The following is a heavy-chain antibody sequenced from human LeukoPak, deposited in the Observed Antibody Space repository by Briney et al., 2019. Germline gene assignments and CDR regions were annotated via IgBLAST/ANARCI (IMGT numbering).Heavy chain of an antibody. CDR1: GFSLSTSGVG. Sequence: SGPTLVKPTQTLTLTCTFSGFSLSTSGVGVGWIRHPPEKALEWLALIYWDDDKRYSPPLKSRLTITKDTSKNQVVLTMTNMDPVDTATYYCAHLDGYNLYSNWFDPWGQGTLVTVSS. CDR2: IYWDDDK. CDR3: AHLDGYNLYSNWFDP. D-gene: IGHD5-24*01. V-gene: IGHV2-5*02. J-gene: IGHJ5*02.